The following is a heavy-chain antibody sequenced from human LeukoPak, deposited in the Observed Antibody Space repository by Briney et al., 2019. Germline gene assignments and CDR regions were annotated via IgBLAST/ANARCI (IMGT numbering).Heavy chain of an antibody. V-gene: IGHV1-18*01. D-gene: IGHD4-17*01. CDR1: GYTFTSYG. Sequence: ASVKVSCKASGYTFTSYGISWLRQASVQGLEWMGWISAYNGNTNYAQKLQGRVTMTTDTSTSTAYMELRSLRSDDTAVYYCASSPGTVTTPGYWGQGTLVTVSS. J-gene: IGHJ4*02. CDR3: ASSPGTVTTPGY. CDR2: ISAYNGNT.